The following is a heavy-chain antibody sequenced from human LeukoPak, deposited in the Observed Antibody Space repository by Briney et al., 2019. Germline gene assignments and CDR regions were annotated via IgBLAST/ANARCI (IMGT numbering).Heavy chain of an antibody. V-gene: IGHV4-30-4*01. Sequence: SQTLSLTCTVSGGSISSGDYYWSWIRQPPGKGLEWIGYIYYSGSTYYNPSLKSRVTISVDTSKNQFSLKLSSVTAADTAVYYCARPRTEFGNDAFDIWGHGTKVTVSS. J-gene: IGHJ3*02. CDR1: GGSISSGDYY. CDR3: ARPRTEFGNDAFDI. D-gene: IGHD3-10*01. CDR2: IYYSGST.